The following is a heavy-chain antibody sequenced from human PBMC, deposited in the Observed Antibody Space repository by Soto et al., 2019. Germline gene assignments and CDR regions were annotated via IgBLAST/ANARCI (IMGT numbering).Heavy chain of an antibody. CDR3: ARLAMVRGVISSCDY. V-gene: IGHV5-51*03. J-gene: IGHJ4*02. CDR2: IYPGDSDT. D-gene: IGHD3-10*01. CDR1: GYSFTSYW. Sequence: EVQLVQSGAEVKKPGESLKISCKGSGYSFTSYWIGWVRQMPGKGLEWMGIIYPGDSDTRYSPSFQGQVTISADKSISTDYLEWSSLKASDSARYYCARLAMVRGVISSCDYWGQGTLVTVSS.